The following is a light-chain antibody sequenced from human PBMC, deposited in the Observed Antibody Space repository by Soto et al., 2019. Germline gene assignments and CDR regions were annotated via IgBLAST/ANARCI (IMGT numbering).Light chain of an antibody. CDR3: AAWDDSLNGVV. J-gene: IGLJ2*01. V-gene: IGLV1-44*01. CDR1: GSNIGGNT. CDR2: SNN. Sequence: QSVLTQPPSASGTPGQRVTISCSGSGSNIGGNTVNWYQQLPGAAPKPLIYSNNLRPSEVPDRFSGSKSGTSASLGISGLQSEDEADYYCAAWDDSLNGVVFGGGTKLTVL.